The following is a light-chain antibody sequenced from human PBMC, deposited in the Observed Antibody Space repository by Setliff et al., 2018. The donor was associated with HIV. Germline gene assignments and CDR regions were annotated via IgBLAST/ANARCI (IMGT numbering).Light chain of an antibody. Sequence: QSALTQPASVSGSPGQSITISSTGTSSDVGGYNYVSWYQQHPGKVPKLIIYEVSNRPSGVSNRFSGSKSDNTASLTISGLQAEDEADYYCSSNTRSRTRVFGTGTKVTVL. CDR1: SSDVGGYNY. CDR3: SSNTRSRTRV. J-gene: IGLJ1*01. V-gene: IGLV2-14*01. CDR2: EVS.